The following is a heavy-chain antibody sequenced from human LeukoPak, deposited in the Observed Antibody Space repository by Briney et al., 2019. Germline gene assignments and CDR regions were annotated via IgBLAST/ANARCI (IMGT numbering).Heavy chain of an antibody. Sequence: SLTLSLTCAVPGDSISSGTYSWTWIRQPPGKGLEWIGFISHSGGTYYNPSLKSRVTMSVDRSENQFSLKLSSVAAADTAVYYCARGLIVPSTIFDYWGQGALVTVSS. J-gene: IGHJ4*02. D-gene: IGHD2-2*01. CDR2: ISHSGGT. CDR1: GDSISSGTYS. CDR3: ARGLIVPSTIFDY. V-gene: IGHV4-30-2*01.